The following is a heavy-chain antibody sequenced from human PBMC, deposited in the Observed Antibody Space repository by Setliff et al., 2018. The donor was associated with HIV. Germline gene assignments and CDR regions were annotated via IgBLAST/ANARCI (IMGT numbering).Heavy chain of an antibody. CDR3: VRGYCSSTTCYDDYYYMDV. D-gene: IGHD2-2*01. CDR2: IFYTGNT. J-gene: IGHJ6*03. V-gene: IGHV4-59*11. CDR1: GGSISGHY. Sequence: PSETLSLTCTVSGGSISGHYWSWIRQPPGKGLEWVAYIFYTGNTNYNPSLKSRVTISVDTSKNQFFLNLSSVTAADTAVYYCVRGYCSSTTCYDDYYYMDVWGKGSTVTVSS.